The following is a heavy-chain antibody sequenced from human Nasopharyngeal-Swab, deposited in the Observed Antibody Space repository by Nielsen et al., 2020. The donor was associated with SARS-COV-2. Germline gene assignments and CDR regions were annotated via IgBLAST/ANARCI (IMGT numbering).Heavy chain of an antibody. CDR3: ASRYCSGGSCYSVWVAFDI. J-gene: IGHJ3*02. D-gene: IGHD2-15*01. CDR1: GYTFTSYG. V-gene: IGHV1-18*01. Sequence: ASVKVSCKASGYTFTSYGISWVRQAPGQGLEWMGWISAYNGNTNYAQKLQGRVTMTTDTSTSTAYMELRSLRSEDTAVYYCASRYCSGGSCYSVWVAFDIWGQGTMVTVSS. CDR2: ISAYNGNT.